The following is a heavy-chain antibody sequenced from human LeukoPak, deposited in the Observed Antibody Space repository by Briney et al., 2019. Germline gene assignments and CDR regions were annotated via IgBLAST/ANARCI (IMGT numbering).Heavy chain of an antibody. CDR3: ARDKSYGFDY. Sequence: PGGSLRLSCTASGFTVSTSSMNWVRQAPGKGLEWLSYIGSGSRSISYADSVKGRFTISRDNAKNSVYLQVNSLRDEDTAVYYCARDKSYGFDYWGQGTLVTVSS. D-gene: IGHD2-8*01. CDR2: IGSGSRSI. CDR1: GFTVSTSS. V-gene: IGHV3-48*02. J-gene: IGHJ4*02.